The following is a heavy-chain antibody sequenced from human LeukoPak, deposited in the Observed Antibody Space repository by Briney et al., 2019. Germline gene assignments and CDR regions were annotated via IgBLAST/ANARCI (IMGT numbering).Heavy chain of an antibody. CDR2: ISSSISYI. CDR3: ARVYCSSTSCYMANNWNYGDY. J-gene: IGHJ4*02. V-gene: IGHV3-21*01. Sequence: GGSLRLSCAASGFTFSSYSMNWVRQAPGKGLEWVSSISSSISYIYYADSVKGRFTISRDNAKNSLYLQMNSLRAEDTAVYYCARVYCSSTSCYMANNWNYGDYWGQGTLVTVSS. CDR1: GFTFSSYS. D-gene: IGHD2-2*02.